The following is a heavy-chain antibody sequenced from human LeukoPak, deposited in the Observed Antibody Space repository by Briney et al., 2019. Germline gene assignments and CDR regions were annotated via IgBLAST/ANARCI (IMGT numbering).Heavy chain of an antibody. V-gene: IGHV4-59*01. J-gene: IGHJ4*02. CDR1: GGSISSYY. D-gene: IGHD3-3*01. Sequence: SETLSLTCTVSGGSISSYYWSWIRQPPGKGLEWIGYIYYSGSTNCNPSLKSRVTISVDTSKNQFSLKLSSVTAADTAVYYCARGPRGWSGYPYYFDYWGQGTLVTVSS. CDR2: IYYSGST. CDR3: ARGPRGWSGYPYYFDY.